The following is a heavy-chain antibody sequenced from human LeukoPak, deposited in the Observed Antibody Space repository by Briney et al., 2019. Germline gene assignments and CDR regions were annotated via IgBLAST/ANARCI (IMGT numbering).Heavy chain of an antibody. CDR3: ARDRGYDILTGYSEGYFDY. CDR2: INTDGSST. V-gene: IGHV3-74*01. CDR1: GFTFSSYW. Sequence: PGGSLRLSCAASGFTFSSYWMHWVRQAPGKGLVWVSRINTDGSSTSYADSVKGRFTISRDNAKNTLYLQMNSLRAEDTAVYYCARDRGYDILTGYSEGYFDYWGQGTLVTVSS. J-gene: IGHJ4*02. D-gene: IGHD3-9*01.